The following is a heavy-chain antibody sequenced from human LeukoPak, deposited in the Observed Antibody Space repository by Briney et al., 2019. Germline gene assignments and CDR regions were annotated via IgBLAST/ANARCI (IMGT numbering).Heavy chain of an antibody. CDR3: PRGYEYQLLYAFDY. V-gene: IGHV4-34*01. D-gene: IGHD2-2*02. CDR1: GGSFSGYY. Sequence: SETLSLTCAVYGGSFSGYYWSWIRQPPVKGLEWIGEINHSGSTNYNPSLKSRVTISVDTSKNQFSLKLSSVTAADTAVYYCPRGYEYQLLYAFDYWGQGTLVTVSS. J-gene: IGHJ4*02. CDR2: INHSGST.